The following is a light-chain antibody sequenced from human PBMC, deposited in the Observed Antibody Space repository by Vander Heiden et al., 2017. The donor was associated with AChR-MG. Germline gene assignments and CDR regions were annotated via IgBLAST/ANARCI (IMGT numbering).Light chain of an antibody. V-gene: IGKV4-1*01. J-gene: IGKJ2*01. Sequence: DIVMTQSPDSLAVSLGERATINCKSSQSVLYTSNNKDYLAWYQQKPGQPPKLIIYWASSRESGVPDRFSRSGSGTDFTLTIRSLQAEDVAVYYCQQDDSTPYTFGQWTKVEIK. CDR1: QSVLYTSNNKDY. CDR2: WAS. CDR3: QQDDSTPYT.